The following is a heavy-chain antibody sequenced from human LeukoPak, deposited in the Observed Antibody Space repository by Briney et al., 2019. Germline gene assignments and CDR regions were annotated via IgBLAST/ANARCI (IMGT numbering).Heavy chain of an antibody. CDR3: ARGLSIVRYCSSTSCYRPPNYYYYMDV. J-gene: IGHJ6*03. CDR2: INHSGST. Sequence: PSETLSLTCAVYGGSFSGYFWSWIRQPPGKGLEWIGAINHSGSTNYNPSLKSRVTISVDTSKKPFSPQLSSLAAADTAVYYCARGLSIVRYCSSTSCYRPPNYYYYMDVWGKGTTVTVSS. D-gene: IGHD2-2*01. V-gene: IGHV4-34*01. CDR1: GGSFSGYF.